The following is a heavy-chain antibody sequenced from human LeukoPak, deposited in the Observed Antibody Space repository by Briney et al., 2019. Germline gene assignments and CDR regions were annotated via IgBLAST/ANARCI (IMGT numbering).Heavy chain of an antibody. CDR3: ARAARTYDSSGYYYIYFQH. CDR2: IRYDGSNK. V-gene: IGHV3-30*02. J-gene: IGHJ1*01. CDR1: GFTFSSYG. Sequence: GGSLRLSCAASGFTFSSYGMHWVRQAPGKGLEWVAFIRYDGSNKYYADSVKGRFTISRDNSKNTLYLQMNSLRAEDTAVYYCARAARTYDSSGYYYIYFQHWGQGTLVSVSS. D-gene: IGHD3-22*01.